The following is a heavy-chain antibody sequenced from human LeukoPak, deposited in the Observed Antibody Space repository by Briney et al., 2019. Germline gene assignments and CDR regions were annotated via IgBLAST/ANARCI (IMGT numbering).Heavy chain of an antibody. J-gene: IGHJ4*02. CDR3: GKTTVGYSSGQKPAWPVDY. Sequence: GGSLRLSCAASGFTFSGYAMSWVRQAPGKGLEWVAGIFGSGGSPHYADPVKGRFTISRDNSRNTVYLQINSLRAEDTAVYYCGKTTVGYSSGQKPAWPVDYWGQGTLVTVSS. D-gene: IGHD5-18*01. CDR1: GFTFSGYA. CDR2: IFGSGGSP. V-gene: IGHV3-23*01.